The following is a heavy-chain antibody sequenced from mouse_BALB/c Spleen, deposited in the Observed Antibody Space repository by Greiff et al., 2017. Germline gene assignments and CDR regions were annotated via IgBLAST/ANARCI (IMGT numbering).Heavy chain of an antibody. CDR2: INPSTGYT. CDR1: GYTFTSYW. CDR3: ARVRTLGYGYDYYAMDY. Sequence: QVQLQQSGAELAKPGASVKMSCKASGYTFTSYWMHWVKQRPGQGLEWIGYINPSTGYTEYNQKFKDKATLTADKSSSTAYMQLSSLTSEDSAVYYCARVRTLGYGYDYYAMDYWGQGTSVTVSS. J-gene: IGHJ4*01. D-gene: IGHD1-2*01. V-gene: IGHV1-7*01.